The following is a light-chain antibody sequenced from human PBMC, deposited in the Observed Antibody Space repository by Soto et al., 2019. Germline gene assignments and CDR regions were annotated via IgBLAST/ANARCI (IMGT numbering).Light chain of an antibody. CDR2: DAS. Sequence: QSALTQPASVSGSPGQSITISCTGTSSDVGGYNYVSWYQQHPGKAPKLMIYDASNRPSGVSNRLSGSKSGNTASLTISGLQAEDEADYYCSSYTSSSNLEMVFGGGTKLTVL. CDR3: SSYTSSSNLEMV. J-gene: IGLJ2*01. CDR1: SSDVGGYNY. V-gene: IGLV2-14*01.